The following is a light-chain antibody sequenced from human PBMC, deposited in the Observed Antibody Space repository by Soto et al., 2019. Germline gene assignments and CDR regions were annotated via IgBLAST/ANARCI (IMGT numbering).Light chain of an antibody. V-gene: IGLV2-14*01. CDR2: EVS. Sequence: QSVLTQPASVSGSPGQSITISCTGTSSDVGGYDYVSWYQQHPGKAPKLMIYEVSNRPSGVSNRFSASKSGDTASLTISGLQAEDEAHYYCSSYTDTTTHLVFGGGSKLTVL. J-gene: IGLJ2*01. CDR3: SSYTDTTTHLV. CDR1: SSDVGGYDY.